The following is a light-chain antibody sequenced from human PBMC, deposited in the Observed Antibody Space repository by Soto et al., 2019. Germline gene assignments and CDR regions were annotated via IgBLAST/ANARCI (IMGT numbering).Light chain of an antibody. Sequence: QSVLTQPPSASGTPGQRVTISCSGSTSNIGTNTVNWYQQLPGTAPKLLIYSNHQRPSGVPDRFSGSRSGTSASLAISGLQSGDEADYYCATWDDSLNGYWVFGGGTKLTVL. CDR2: SNH. CDR3: ATWDDSLNGYWV. CDR1: TSNIGTNT. V-gene: IGLV1-44*01. J-gene: IGLJ3*02.